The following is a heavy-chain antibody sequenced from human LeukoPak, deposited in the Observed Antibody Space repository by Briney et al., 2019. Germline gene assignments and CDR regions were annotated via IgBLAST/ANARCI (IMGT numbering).Heavy chain of an antibody. D-gene: IGHD2-15*01. CDR1: GSTFSSYD. J-gene: IGHJ4*02. Sequence: GASVKVSCKASGSTFSSYDINWVRQATGQGLEWMGWMNPNSGDTGYTPRFQGRVTMTRDTSISTAYMELSSLRSDDTAVYYCAREYCSGGICYAYFDYWGQGTLVTVSS. CDR3: AREYCSGGICYAYFDY. V-gene: IGHV1-8*02. CDR2: MNPNSGDT.